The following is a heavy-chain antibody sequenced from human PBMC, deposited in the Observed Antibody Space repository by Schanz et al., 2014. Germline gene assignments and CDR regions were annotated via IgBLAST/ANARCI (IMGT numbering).Heavy chain of an antibody. V-gene: IGHV3-53*01. J-gene: IGHJ3*01. CDR3: AREGGRDGYNLAFDV. CDR1: GFTVNTNY. D-gene: IGHD5-12*01. Sequence: EVQLVESGGGLIQPGGSLRLSCAVSGFTVNTNYMSWVRQAPGKGLEWISSMYINSGSTQYADSVKGRFIISRDSSKNTRFLQMNSLRAEDTAVYFCAREGGRDGYNLAFDVWGQGTLVTVSS. CDR2: MYINSGST.